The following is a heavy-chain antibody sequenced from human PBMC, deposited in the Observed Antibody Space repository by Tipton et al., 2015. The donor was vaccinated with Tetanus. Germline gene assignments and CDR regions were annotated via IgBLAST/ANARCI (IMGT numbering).Heavy chain of an antibody. CDR3: ARDQGGGRVVRLNWFDP. J-gene: IGHJ5*02. V-gene: IGHV4-31*03. D-gene: IGHD6-6*01. Sequence: TLSLTCSVSGGSISSGGYFWNWIRQQPGKGPEWIGYIYYSGDTFYNPSLKSRVTISVDTSKNQFSLKMNSVTAADTAVYYCARDQGGGRVVRLNWFDPWGQGMLVTVSS. CDR2: IYYSGDT. CDR1: GGSISSGGYF.